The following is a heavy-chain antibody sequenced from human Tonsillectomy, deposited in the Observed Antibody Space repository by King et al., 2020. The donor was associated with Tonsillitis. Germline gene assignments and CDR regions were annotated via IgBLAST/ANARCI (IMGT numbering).Heavy chain of an antibody. CDR3: AGDTGVDRFYY. CDR1: GFTFSNYG. V-gene: IGHV3-7*03. D-gene: IGHD4-11*01. J-gene: IGHJ4*02. Sequence: VQLVESGGGLVQPGGSLRLSCAASGFTFSNYGMSWVRQAPGKGLEWVAIIKQDGSDRHYVDSVRGRFTISRDNAKNSLFLQMDSLRVEDAAVYYCAGDTGVDRFYYWGQGTLVTVSS. CDR2: IKQDGSDR.